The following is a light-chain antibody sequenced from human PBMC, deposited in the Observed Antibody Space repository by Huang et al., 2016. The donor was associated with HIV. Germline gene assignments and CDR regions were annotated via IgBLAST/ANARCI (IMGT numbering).Light chain of an antibody. CDR3: QQYNEWPRT. Sequence: ERVMTQSPVTLSVSPGERVTLSCRASQSGSNNVAWYQQKPGQAPRLLIYDASTRATDIPARFSCIGSEIEFTLTISGLQSEDFAVYYCQQYNEWPRTFGQGTKLEIK. CDR1: QSGSNN. CDR2: DAS. V-gene: IGKV3-15*01. J-gene: IGKJ2*01.